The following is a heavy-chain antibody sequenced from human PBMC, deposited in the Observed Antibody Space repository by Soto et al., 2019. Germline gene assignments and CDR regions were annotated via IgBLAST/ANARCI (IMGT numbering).Heavy chain of an antibody. V-gene: IGHV3-74*02. D-gene: IGHD5-12*01. J-gene: IGHJ4*02. CDR1: GFVFSDSN. CDR2: INGGGGDR. CDR3: VRGNSGYGNFDQ. Sequence: EVQLVESGGGLVQPGGSLRLSCAASGFVFSDSNMNWVRQAPGKGLVWVSRINGGGGDRSDADWVEGRFTISKDNAKNTLYLQMKFLRVEDTAVYYCVRGNSGYGNFDQWGQGVLVTVSS.